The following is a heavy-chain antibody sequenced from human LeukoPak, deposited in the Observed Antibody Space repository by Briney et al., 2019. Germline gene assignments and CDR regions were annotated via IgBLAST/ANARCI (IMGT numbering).Heavy chain of an antibody. CDR3: ARDRYYGSGSYYYYYGMDV. CDR1: GYTFTGYY. Sequence: ASVKVSCKASGYTFTGYYMHWVRQAPGQGLEWMGWINPNSGGTNYAQKFQGWVTMTRDTSISTAYMELSRLRSGDTAVYYCARDRYYGSGSYYYYYGMDVWGKGTTVTVSS. CDR2: INPNSGGT. V-gene: IGHV1-2*04. D-gene: IGHD3-10*01. J-gene: IGHJ6*04.